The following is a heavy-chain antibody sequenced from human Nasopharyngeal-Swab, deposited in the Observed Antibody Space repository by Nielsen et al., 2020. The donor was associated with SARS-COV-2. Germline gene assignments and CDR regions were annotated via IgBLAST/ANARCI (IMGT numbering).Heavy chain of an antibody. Sequence: WVRQAPGQRLEWMGRINPNSGGTNYAQKFQGRVTMTRDTSISTAYMELSRLRSDDTAVYYCARLEWEPQYWGQRTLVTVSS. D-gene: IGHD1-26*01. CDR3: ARLEWEPQY. V-gene: IGHV1-2*06. J-gene: IGHJ4*02. CDR2: INPNSGGT.